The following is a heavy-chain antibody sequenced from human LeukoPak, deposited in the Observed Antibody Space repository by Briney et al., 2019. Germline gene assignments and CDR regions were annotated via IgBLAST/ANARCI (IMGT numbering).Heavy chain of an antibody. CDR1: GFTFSSYG. Sequence: GGSLRLSCAASGFTFSSYGMHWVRQAPGKGLEWVAFIRYDGSNKYYADSVKGRFTISRDNSKNTLYLQMNSLRAEDTAVYYCAKSRVDYDFWSGYPPFDYWGQGTLVTVSS. CDR2: IRYDGSNK. V-gene: IGHV3-30*02. D-gene: IGHD3-3*01. J-gene: IGHJ4*02. CDR3: AKSRVDYDFWSGYPPFDY.